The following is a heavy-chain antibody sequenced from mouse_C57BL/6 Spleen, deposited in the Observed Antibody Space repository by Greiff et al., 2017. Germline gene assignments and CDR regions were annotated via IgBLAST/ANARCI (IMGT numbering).Heavy chain of an antibody. CDR2: IWTGGGT. Sequence: VKLVESGPGLVAPSQSLSITCTVSGFSLTSYAISWVRQPPGKGLEWLGVIWTGGGTNYNSALKSRLSISKDNSKSQVFLKMNSLQTDDTARYYCATPANWDVGLAYWGQGTLVTVSA. V-gene: IGHV2-9-1*01. D-gene: IGHD4-1*01. CDR1: GFSLTSYA. CDR3: ATPANWDVGLAY. J-gene: IGHJ3*01.